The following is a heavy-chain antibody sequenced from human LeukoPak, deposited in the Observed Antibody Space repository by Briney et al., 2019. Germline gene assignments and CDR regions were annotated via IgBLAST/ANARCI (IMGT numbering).Heavy chain of an antibody. J-gene: IGHJ6*03. Sequence: GASVKVSCKASGYTFTYRHLHWVRQAPGQGLEWMGWINPNSGGTNYAQKFQGRVTMTRDTSISTAYMELSRLRSDDTAVYYCARVNDFWSGYDYYYYMDVWGKGTTVTVSS. CDR2: INPNSGGT. D-gene: IGHD3-3*01. CDR1: GYTFTYRH. V-gene: IGHV1-2*02. CDR3: ARVNDFWSGYDYYYYMDV.